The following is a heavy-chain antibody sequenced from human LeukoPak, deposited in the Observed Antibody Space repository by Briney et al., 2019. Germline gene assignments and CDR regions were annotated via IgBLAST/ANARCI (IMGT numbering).Heavy chain of an antibody. J-gene: IGHJ4*02. CDR2: ISSGGSST. CDR1: GFTFSNCA. V-gene: IGHV3-23*01. D-gene: IGHD3-22*01. CDR3: AKRGHYDTSGHYAAFDY. Sequence: GGSLRLSCAASGFTFSNCAMSWVRQAPGKGLEWVSAISSGGSSTYYADAVKGRFTISRDNPKNTLYLQMNSLRGEDTAVYYCAKRGHYDTSGHYAAFDYWGQGTLVTVSS.